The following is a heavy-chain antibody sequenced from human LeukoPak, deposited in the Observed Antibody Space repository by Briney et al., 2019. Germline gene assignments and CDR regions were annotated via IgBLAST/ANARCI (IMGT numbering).Heavy chain of an antibody. CDR3: ASTNLHKYSSGPGDYYYYYMDV. D-gene: IGHD6-19*01. J-gene: IGHJ6*03. CDR1: GYTFTSYG. V-gene: IGHV1-2*02. Sequence: VASVKVSCKASGYTFTSYGISWVRQAPGQGLEWMGWINPNSGGTNYAQKFQGRVTMTRDTSISTAYMELSRLRSDDTAVYYCASTNLHKYSSGPGDYYYYYMDVWGKGTTVTVSS. CDR2: INPNSGGT.